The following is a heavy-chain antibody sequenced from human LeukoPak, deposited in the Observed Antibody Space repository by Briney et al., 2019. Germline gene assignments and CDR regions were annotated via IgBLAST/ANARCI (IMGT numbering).Heavy chain of an antibody. V-gene: IGHV4-59*01. CDR1: GGSISSYY. CDR3: ARVPYYYDSSGYYYGKLYYFDY. J-gene: IGHJ4*02. Sequence: PSETLSLTCTVSGGSISSYYWSWIRQPPGKGLEWIGYIYYSGSTNYNPSLKSRVTISVDTSKNQFSLKLSSVTAADTAVYYCARVPYYYDSSGYYYGKLYYFDYWGQGTLVTVSS. CDR2: IYYSGST. D-gene: IGHD3-22*01.